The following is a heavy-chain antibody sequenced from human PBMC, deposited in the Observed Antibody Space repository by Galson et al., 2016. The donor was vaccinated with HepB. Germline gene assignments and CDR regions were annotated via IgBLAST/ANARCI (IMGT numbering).Heavy chain of an antibody. V-gene: IGHV3-9*01. Sequence: SLRLSCAASGFTFGDYAMHWVRQGPGKGLEWVSGISTNSGRKAYAVSVKGRFTISRDNAKNSLYLQINSLRNEDTALYYCVKEMSDVLAFLEGRQSGDLGAFNIWGQGTVVTVSS. D-gene: IGHD3-3*02. J-gene: IGHJ3*02. CDR1: GFTFGDYA. CDR2: ISTNSGRK. CDR3: VKEMSDVLAFLEGRQSGDLGAFNI.